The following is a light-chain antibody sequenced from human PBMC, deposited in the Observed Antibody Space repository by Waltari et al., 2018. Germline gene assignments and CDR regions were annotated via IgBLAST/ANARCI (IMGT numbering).Light chain of an antibody. CDR3: LLYYGGVWV. Sequence: QTVVTQEPSLTVSPGRTVTLTCASSTGAVTSSYYPNWFQQKLGQAPRALIYGTSNKHSWTPARFSGSRLGGKAALTRSGVQPEDEAEYYCLLYYGGVWVFGGGTKLTVL. J-gene: IGLJ3*02. V-gene: IGLV7-43*01. CDR2: GTS. CDR1: TGAVTSSYY.